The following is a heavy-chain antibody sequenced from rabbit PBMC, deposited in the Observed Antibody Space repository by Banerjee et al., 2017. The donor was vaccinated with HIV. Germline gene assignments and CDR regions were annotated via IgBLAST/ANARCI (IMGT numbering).Heavy chain of an antibody. CDR3: ARDLAAVTGWNFGL. CDR2: IYTGTSGST. V-gene: IGHV1S45*01. CDR1: GIDFSSGYW. D-gene: IGHD7-1*01. J-gene: IGHJ4*01. Sequence: QEQLVESGGGLVTLGGSLKLSCKASGIDFSSGYWICWVRQAPGKGLELIACIYTGTSGSTWYANWAKGRFTISKTSSTTVTLQMTSLTAADTATYFCARDLAAVTGWNFGLWGQGTLVTVS.